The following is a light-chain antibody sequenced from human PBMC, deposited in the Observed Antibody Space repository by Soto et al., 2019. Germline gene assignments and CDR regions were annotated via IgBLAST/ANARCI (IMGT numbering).Light chain of an antibody. V-gene: IGKV3-20*01. Sequence: IVLTQSPGTLSLSPGERATLSCRASQTVSSNFLAWYQEKPGQGPRLLIYGASSRPTGIPDRFSGSGSGTDFTLTISRLEPEDFAVYYCQQYGSSPLTFGGGTKVDIK. J-gene: IGKJ4*01. CDR2: GAS. CDR1: QTVSSNF. CDR3: QQYGSSPLT.